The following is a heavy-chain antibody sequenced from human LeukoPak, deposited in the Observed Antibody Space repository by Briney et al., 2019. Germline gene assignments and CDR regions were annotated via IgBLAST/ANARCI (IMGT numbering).Heavy chain of an antibody. D-gene: IGHD2-2*01. CDR3: ARRLVSYAFDM. J-gene: IGHJ3*02. CDR1: GYTFTDFF. Sequence: ASVKVSCRASGYTFTDFFIHWVRQAPGQGLEWMGSINCNTGRTTYAQKSQGRVTMTRDTSIRAAYMELSWLISDDTAVYYCARRLVSYAFDMWGQGTMVTVSS. CDR2: INCNTGRT. V-gene: IGHV1-2*02.